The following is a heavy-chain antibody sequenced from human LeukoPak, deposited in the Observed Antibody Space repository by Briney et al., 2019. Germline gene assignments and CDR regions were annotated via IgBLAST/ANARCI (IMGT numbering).Heavy chain of an antibody. V-gene: IGHV1-18*01. CDR3: AFTYFYDSTGKSYFDH. D-gene: IGHD3-22*01. CDR2: ISAYDGNT. Sequence: ASVKVSCKASGYTFTSYGISWVRQAPGQGLEWMGWISAYDGNTNYAQKLQGRVTMTTDTSTSTAYMELRSLRSDDTAVYYCAFTYFYDSTGKSYFDHWGQGTLVTVSS. J-gene: IGHJ4*02. CDR1: GYTFTSYG.